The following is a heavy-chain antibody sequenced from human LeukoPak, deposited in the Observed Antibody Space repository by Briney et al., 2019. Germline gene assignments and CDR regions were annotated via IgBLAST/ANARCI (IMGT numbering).Heavy chain of an antibody. J-gene: IGHJ4*02. CDR1: GNYW. V-gene: IGHV3-74*01. CDR2: INSDGSWT. D-gene: IGHD2/OR15-2a*01. CDR3: VSFYETY. Sequence: GGSLRLSCAGSGNYWMHWVRQVPGKGLVWVSHINSDGSWTSYADSVKGRFTISKDNAKNTVYLQMNSLRAEDTAVYYCVSFYETYWGRGTLVAVSS.